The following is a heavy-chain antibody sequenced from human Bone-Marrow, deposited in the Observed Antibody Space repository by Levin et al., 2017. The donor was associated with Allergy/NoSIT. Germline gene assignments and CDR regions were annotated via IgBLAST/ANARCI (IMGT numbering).Heavy chain of an antibody. J-gene: IGHJ4*02. V-gene: IGHV4-59*01. D-gene: IGHD2-15*01. CDR1: GGSISYYY. CDR3: ARDEGQFCSGGNCPPDY. CDR2: ISYSGSSKYNT. Sequence: PSETLSLTCTVSGGSISYYYWSWIRQPPGKGLEWIGYISYSGSSKYNTNYNPSLRSRVTISVDRTQNQFSLKLSPVTTADTAVYYCARDEGQFCSGGNCPPDYWGQGTLVTVSS.